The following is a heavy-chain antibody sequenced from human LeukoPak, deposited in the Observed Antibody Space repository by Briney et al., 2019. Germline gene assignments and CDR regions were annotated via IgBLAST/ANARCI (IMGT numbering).Heavy chain of an antibody. CDR1: GFTFSSYG. CDR3: AKQGRDWLRDNYYYMDV. CDR2: IRYDGSNK. Sequence: GGSLRLSCAASGFTFSSYGMHWVRQAPGKGLEWVAFIRYDGSNKYYADSVKGRFTISRDNSKNTLYLQMNSLRAEDTAVYYCAKQGRDWLRDNYYYMDVWGKGNTVTITS. D-gene: IGHD3-9*01. V-gene: IGHV3-30*02. J-gene: IGHJ6*03.